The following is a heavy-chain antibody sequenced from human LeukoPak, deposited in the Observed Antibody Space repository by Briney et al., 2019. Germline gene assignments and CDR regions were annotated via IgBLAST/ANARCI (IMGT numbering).Heavy chain of an antibody. CDR1: GYTFTSYS. CDR2: ISPYNGNT. D-gene: IGHD2-8*02. CDR3: ARELDIVLVPGGMDV. V-gene: IGHV1-18*01. Sequence: ASVKVSCKASGYTFTSYSISWVRQAPGQGLEWMGWISPYNGNTSYAQKLQGRVTMTTDTSTSTAYMELRSLRSDDTAMYCCARELDIVLVPGGMDVWGQGTTVTVSS. J-gene: IGHJ6*02.